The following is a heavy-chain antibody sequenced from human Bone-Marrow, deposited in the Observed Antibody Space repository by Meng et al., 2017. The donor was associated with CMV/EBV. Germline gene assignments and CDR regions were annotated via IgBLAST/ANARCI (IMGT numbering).Heavy chain of an antibody. V-gene: IGHV4-34*01. J-gene: IGHJ1*01. D-gene: IGHD3/OR15-3a*01. CDR3: ARRLRGTGPKYFQH. CDR1: GGSFSGYF. Sequence: VPQQHWGAGPFNPSEPLSPTWAVYGGSFSGYFWSWIRQPPGKGLEWIGEINHSGSTNYNPSLKSRVTISVDTSKNQFSLKLSSVTAADTAVYYCARRLRGTGPKYFQHWGQGTLVTVFS. CDR2: INHSGST.